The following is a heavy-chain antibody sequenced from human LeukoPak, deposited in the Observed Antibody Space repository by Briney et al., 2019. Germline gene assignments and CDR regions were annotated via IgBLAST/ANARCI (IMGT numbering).Heavy chain of an antibody. V-gene: IGHV4-30-2*01. CDR1: GGSISSGGYS. CDR3: ARGGYSSSWYSSPGTFDY. J-gene: IGHJ4*02. D-gene: IGHD6-13*01. CDR2: IYHSGST. Sequence: SQTLSLTCAVSGGSISSGGYSWSWIRQLPGKGLEWIGYIYHSGSTNYNPSLKSRVTISVDTSKNQFSLKLSSVTAADTAVYYCARGGYSSSWYSSPGTFDYWGQGTLVTVSS.